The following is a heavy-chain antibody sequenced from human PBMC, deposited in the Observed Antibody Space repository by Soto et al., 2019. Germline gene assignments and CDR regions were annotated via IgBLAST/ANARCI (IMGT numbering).Heavy chain of an antibody. J-gene: IGHJ6*02. Sequence: QVQLQESGPGQVKSSQTLSLSCTVSGGSINSGGYYWTWIRQHPGKGLEWIGNIYYSGITYYNPSLKNRVTISVDTSKNQFSLKLSSVTAADTAVYYCARTALNHRYYYGMDVWGPGTTVTVSS. V-gene: IGHV4-31*03. CDR1: GGSINSGGYY. CDR3: ARTALNHRYYYGMDV. D-gene: IGHD2-21*02. CDR2: IYYSGIT.